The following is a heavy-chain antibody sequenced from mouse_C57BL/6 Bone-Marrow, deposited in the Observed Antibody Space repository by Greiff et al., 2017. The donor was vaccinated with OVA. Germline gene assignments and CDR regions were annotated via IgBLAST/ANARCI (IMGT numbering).Heavy chain of an antibody. J-gene: IGHJ2*01. V-gene: IGHV5-4*01. CDR2: ISDGGSYT. Sequence: EVKLMESGGGLVKPGGSLKLSCAASGFTFSSYAMSWVRQTPEKRLEWVATISDGGSYTYYPDNVKGRLTISRDNAKNNLYLQMSHLKSEDTAMYYCARDRWESLDYWGQGTTLTVSS. CDR1: GFTFSSYA. D-gene: IGHD4-1*01. CDR3: ARDRWESLDY.